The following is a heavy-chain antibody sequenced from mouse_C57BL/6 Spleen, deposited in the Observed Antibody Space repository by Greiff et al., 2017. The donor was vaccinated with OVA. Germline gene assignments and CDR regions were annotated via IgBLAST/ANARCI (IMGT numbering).Heavy chain of an antibody. V-gene: IGHV1-69*01. Sequence: QVQLKQPGAELVMPGASVKLSCKASGYTFTSYWMHWVKQRPGQGLEWIGEIDPSDSYTNYNQKFKGKSTLTVDKSSSTAYMQLSSLTSEDSAVYYCARDTTAPYFDYWGQGTTLTVSS. CDR2: IDPSDSYT. D-gene: IGHD1-2*01. J-gene: IGHJ2*01. CDR1: GYTFTSYW. CDR3: ARDTTAPYFDY.